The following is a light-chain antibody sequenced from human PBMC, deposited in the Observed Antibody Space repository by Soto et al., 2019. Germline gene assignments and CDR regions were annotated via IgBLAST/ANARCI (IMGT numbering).Light chain of an antibody. CDR1: QSISSTY. V-gene: IGKV3D-20*02. CDR3: QQRGNWPPT. Sequence: EIVLTQSPGTLSLSPGERATLSCRASQSISSTYLAWYQQRPGQAPRLLLYGASTRAPGIADRFSGSGSGTDFTLTISSLEPEDFAMYYCQQRGNWPPTFGQGTGLEIK. CDR2: GAS. J-gene: IGKJ5*01.